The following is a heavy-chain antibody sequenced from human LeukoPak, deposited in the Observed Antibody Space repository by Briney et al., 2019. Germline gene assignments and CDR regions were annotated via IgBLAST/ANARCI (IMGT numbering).Heavy chain of an antibody. CDR1: GLTFSSYG. D-gene: IGHD3-9*01. J-gene: IGHJ6*04. CDR3: ARERLGLIRYFDWLLDV. Sequence: GGSLRLSCAASGLTFSSYGMHWVRQAPGKGLEWVAFIRYDGSNKYYADSVKGRFTISRDNSKNTLYLQMNSLRAEDTAVYYCARERLGLIRYFDWLLDVWGKGTTVTVSS. CDR2: IRYDGSNK. V-gene: IGHV3-30*02.